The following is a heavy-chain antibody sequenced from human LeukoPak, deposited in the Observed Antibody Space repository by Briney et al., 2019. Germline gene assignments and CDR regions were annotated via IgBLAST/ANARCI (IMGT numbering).Heavy chain of an antibody. J-gene: IGHJ5*02. V-gene: IGHV1-18*04. CDR1: GYTFTSYG. Sequence: ASVKVSCKASGYTFTSYGISWVRQAPGQGLEWMGWISAYNGNTNYAQKLQGRVTMTTDTSTSTAYMGLRSLRSDDTAVYYCARDVLRYFDWLNNWFDPWGQGTLVTVSS. CDR2: ISAYNGNT. CDR3: ARDVLRYFDWLNNWFDP. D-gene: IGHD3-9*01.